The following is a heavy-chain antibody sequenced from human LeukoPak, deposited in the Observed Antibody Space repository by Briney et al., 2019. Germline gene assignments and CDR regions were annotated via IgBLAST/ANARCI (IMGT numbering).Heavy chain of an antibody. V-gene: IGHV4-38-2*01. CDR1: GYSISSGYY. CDR2: IYHSGST. J-gene: IGHJ5*02. CDR3: TIRRYGSGSYVWFDP. D-gene: IGHD3-10*01. Sequence: SETLSLTCAVSGYSISSGYYWGWIRQPPGKGLEWLGSIYHSGSTYYNPSLKSRVTISVDTSKNQFSLKLSSVTAADTAVYYCTIRRYGSGSYVWFDPWGQGTLVIVSS.